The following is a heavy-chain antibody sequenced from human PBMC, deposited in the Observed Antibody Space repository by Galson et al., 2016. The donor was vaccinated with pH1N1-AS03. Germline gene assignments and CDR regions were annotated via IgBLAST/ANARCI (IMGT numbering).Heavy chain of an antibody. CDR1: GGSISSGGYY. D-gene: IGHD3-9*01. CDR3: ARGWPKRDYDFLTGTLVPTNWFDP. V-gene: IGHV4-31*01. Sequence: TLSLTCTVSGGSISSGGYYWNRMRQHPGKSLEWTGYISYSGSTYYHPSLKSQVTISIDTSNNQFSLKLSSVTVADPAVYYCARGWPKRDYDFLTGTLVPTNWFDPWGQGTRVTVSS. CDR2: ISYSGST. J-gene: IGHJ5*02.